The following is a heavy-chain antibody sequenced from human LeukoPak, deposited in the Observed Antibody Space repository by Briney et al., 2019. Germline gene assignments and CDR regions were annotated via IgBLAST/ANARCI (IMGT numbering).Heavy chain of an antibody. D-gene: IGHD6-19*01. J-gene: IGHJ4*02. CDR1: GFTFSSYG. CDR2: ISYDGSNK. V-gene: IGHV3-30*18. CDR3: AKEGVGSSGWYEGYYFDY. Sequence: AGSLRLSCAASGFTFSSYGMHWVRPAPGKGLEWVSVISYDGSNKYYAESVKGRFTISRDNSKNTLYLQMNSLRAEDTAVYYCAKEGVGSSGWYEGYYFDYWGQGTLVTVSS.